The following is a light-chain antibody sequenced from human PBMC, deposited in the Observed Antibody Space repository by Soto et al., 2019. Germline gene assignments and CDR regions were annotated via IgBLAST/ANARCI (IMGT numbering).Light chain of an antibody. V-gene: IGKV3-15*01. CDR3: QHYTNWPLT. Sequence: EIVMTQSPATLSVSPGERATISCRASHSVSSRLAWYQQKPGQAPRLLIYGASTRATGLPARFSGSGSGTEFTLTISSLQSQDFAIYYCQHYTNWPLTFGGGTKVEIK. J-gene: IGKJ4*01. CDR2: GAS. CDR1: HSVSSR.